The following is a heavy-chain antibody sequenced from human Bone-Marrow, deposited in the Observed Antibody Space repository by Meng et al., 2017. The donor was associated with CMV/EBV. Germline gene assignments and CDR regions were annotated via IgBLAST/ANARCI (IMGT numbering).Heavy chain of an antibody. J-gene: IGHJ6*02. CDR3: ARAIVGALGMDV. CDR2: IGTAGDT. CDR1: GFTFSSYD. V-gene: IGHV3-13*01. D-gene: IGHD1-26*01. Sequence: GGSPRLSCAASGFTFSSYDMHWVRQATGKGLEWVSAIGTAGDTYYPGSVKGRFTISRENAKNSLYLQMNSLRAGDTAVYYCARAIVGALGMDVWGQGPRSPSP.